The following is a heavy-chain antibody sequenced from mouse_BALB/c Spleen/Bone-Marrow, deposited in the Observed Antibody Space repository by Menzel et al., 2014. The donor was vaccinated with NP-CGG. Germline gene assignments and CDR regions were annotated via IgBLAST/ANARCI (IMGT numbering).Heavy chain of an antibody. D-gene: IGHD2-3*01. Sequence: EVKVVESGPSLVKPSQPLSLTCSVTGDSITSGYWNWIRKFPGNKLEYMGYISYSGSTYYNPSLKSRISITRDTSKNQYYLQLNPVTTEDTATYYCATYDGYCFDYWGQGTTLTVSS. V-gene: IGHV3-8*02. CDR3: ATYDGYCFDY. J-gene: IGHJ2*01. CDR2: ISYSGST. CDR1: GDSITSGY.